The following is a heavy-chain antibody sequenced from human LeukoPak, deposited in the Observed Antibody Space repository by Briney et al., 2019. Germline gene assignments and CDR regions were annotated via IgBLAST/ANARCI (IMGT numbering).Heavy chain of an antibody. CDR1: GGSISSGSYY. CDR2: IYTSGST. D-gene: IGHD3-3*01. V-gene: IGHV4-61*02. Sequence: PSETLSLTCTVSGGSISSGSYYWSWIRQPAGKGLEWIGRIYTSGSTNYSPSLKSRVTISVDTSKNQFSLKLSSVTAADTAVYYCAGTIFGVVTPIDYWGQETLVTVSS. J-gene: IGHJ4*02. CDR3: AGTIFGVVTPIDY.